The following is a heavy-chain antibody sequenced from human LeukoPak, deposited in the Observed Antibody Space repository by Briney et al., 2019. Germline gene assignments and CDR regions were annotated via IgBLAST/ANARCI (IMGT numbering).Heavy chain of an antibody. CDR2: ISGSGINI. V-gene: IGHV3-48*03. D-gene: IGHD1-1*01. CDR1: GFTFSDYE. Sequence: PGGSLRLSCAASGFTFSDYEMNWDRQAPGKELEWVSYISGSGINIYYADSVRGRFTISRDNAKNSLYLQMNSLRAEDTAVYYCARDNNWLPDYWGQGTLVTVSS. J-gene: IGHJ4*02. CDR3: ARDNNWLPDY.